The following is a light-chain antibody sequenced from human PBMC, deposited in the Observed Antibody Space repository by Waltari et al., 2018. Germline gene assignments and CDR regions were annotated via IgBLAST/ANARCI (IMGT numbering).Light chain of an antibody. CDR2: GAS. Sequence: EIVLTQSPDTLSLSPGERATLSCRASQSVSSSLAWYQQKPAQAPRRLFYGASNRATGIPDRFSGSGSGTDFTLTISRLEPEDFVVYYCLQYLSSPHTFGQGTKLEIK. J-gene: IGKJ2*01. V-gene: IGKV3-20*01. CDR3: LQYLSSPHT. CDR1: QSVSSS.